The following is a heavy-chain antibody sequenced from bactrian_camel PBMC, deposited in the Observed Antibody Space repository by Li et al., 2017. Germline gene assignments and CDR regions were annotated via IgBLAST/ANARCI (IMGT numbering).Heavy chain of an antibody. J-gene: IGHJ4*01. CDR1: GNAGSSYC. CDR2: IDKDGIR. CDR3: ARGKFTTCTMVAT. Sequence: QVQLVESGGTSVQAGGSLRLSCAALGNAGSSYCMAWFRQTSGKEREAVATIDKDGIRMYSDSVKDRIVISRHNAENTLDLQMNSLKPEDTATYYCARGKFTTCTMVATGARGPRS. D-gene: IGHD7*01. V-gene: IGHV3S53*01.